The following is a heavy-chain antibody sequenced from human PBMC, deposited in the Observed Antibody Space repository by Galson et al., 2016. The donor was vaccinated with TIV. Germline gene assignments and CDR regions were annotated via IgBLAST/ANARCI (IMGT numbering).Heavy chain of an antibody. CDR1: GGTFNNYA. D-gene: IGHD5-18*01. CDR3: ARVPHVDSARGGGDY. Sequence: SVKVSCKASGGTFNNYAISWVRQAPGQGLEWVGRIIPILGITNYAQKFQGRVTITADRSTNTGYMELRSLRFDDTAVFYCARVPHVDSARGGGDYWGHGTLVTVSS. V-gene: IGHV1-69*04. J-gene: IGHJ4*01. CDR2: IIPILGIT.